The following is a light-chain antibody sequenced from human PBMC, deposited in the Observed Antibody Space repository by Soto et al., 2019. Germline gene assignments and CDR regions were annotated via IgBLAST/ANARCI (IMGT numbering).Light chain of an antibody. Sequence: QSVLTQPPSASGSPGQSVTISCTGTSSDVGGYTYVSWYQQHPGKAPKLMIYEVSKRPSGVPDRFSGSKSANTASLTISGLQAEDEAYYYCSSFTNSGTVVFGGGTKVTVL. J-gene: IGLJ2*01. CDR2: EVS. CDR3: SSFTNSGTVV. V-gene: IGLV2-8*01. CDR1: SSDVGGYTY.